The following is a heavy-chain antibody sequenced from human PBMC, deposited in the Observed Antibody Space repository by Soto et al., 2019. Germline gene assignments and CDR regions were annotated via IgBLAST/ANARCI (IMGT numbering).Heavy chain of an antibody. Sequence: EVQLLESGGGLVQPGGSLRLSCAASGFTFSGYGMNWVRQAPGKGLEWVSGISGSADSTYYADSVKGRFTISRDNSKNTLYVQMNSLKVEDTAVYYCTRGKSASYSWGQGALVTVS. D-gene: IGHD1-26*01. J-gene: IGHJ4*02. CDR2: ISGSADST. V-gene: IGHV3-23*01. CDR3: TRGKSASYS. CDR1: GFTFSGYG.